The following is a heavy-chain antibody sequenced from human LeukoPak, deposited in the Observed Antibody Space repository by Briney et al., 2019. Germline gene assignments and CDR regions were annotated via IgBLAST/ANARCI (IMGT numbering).Heavy chain of an antibody. D-gene: IGHD1-26*01. CDR3: ARDFRSVGGGNQENWFVP. J-gene: IGHJ5*02. Sequence: ASVKVSCKASGYTFTSYYIHWVRQAPGQGLEWMGMLNPSVGRTSYAGKFQGRVTMTRDMSTSTVYMEMSSLRSEDTAVYFCARDFRSVGGGNQENWFVPWGQGTLVIVSS. V-gene: IGHV1-46*01. CDR1: GYTFTSYY. CDR2: LNPSVGRT.